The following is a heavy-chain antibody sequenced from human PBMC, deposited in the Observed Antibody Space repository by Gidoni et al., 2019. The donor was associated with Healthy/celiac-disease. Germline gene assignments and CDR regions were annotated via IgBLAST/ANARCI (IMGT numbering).Heavy chain of an antibody. CDR3: ARDGRIAVAGITVWFDP. J-gene: IGHJ5*02. CDR1: GYTFTSYY. CDR2: INPSGGST. Sequence: QVQLVQSGAEVKKPGASVKVSCKASGYTFTSYYMHWVRQAPGHGLEWMGIINPSGGSTSYAQKFQGRVTMTRDTSTSTVYMELSSLRSEDTAVYYCARDGRIAVAGITVWFDPWGQGTLVTVSS. D-gene: IGHD6-19*01. V-gene: IGHV1-46*01.